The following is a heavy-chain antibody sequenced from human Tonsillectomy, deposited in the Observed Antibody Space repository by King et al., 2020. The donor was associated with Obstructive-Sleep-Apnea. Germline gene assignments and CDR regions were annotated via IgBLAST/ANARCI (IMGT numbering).Heavy chain of an antibody. V-gene: IGHV5-51*01. J-gene: IGHJ5*01. Sequence: VQLVQSGAEVKKPGESLKISCQGSGYIFPNYWIGWVRQMPGKGREWMGIIYPGDSVTEYSPSFQGQVTISVDKSNRRAYLQWSSLRASDTAIDYCALGSTGWFVSWGQGTLVTVPS. CDR3: ALGSTGWFVS. CDR2: IYPGDSVT. CDR1: GYIFPNYW. D-gene: IGHD2-8*02.